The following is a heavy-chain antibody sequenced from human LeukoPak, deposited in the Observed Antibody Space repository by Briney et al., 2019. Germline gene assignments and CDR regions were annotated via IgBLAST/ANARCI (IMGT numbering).Heavy chain of an antibody. D-gene: IGHD5-18*01. J-gene: IGHJ4*02. CDR1: GFIFSSYG. V-gene: IGHV3-30*02. Sequence: GGSLRLSCAASGFIFSSYGMHWVRQAPGKGLEWVAFIRYDGSNKYYADSVKGRFTISRDNSKNTLFLQMNSLRTEDTAVYYCAKDYLGGYSYGSPFEYWGQGTLVTVSS. CDR3: AKDYLGGYSYGSPFEY. CDR2: IRYDGSNK.